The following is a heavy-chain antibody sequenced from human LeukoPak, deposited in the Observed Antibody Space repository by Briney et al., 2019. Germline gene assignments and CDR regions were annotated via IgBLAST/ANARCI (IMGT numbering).Heavy chain of an antibody. CDR2: INPQSGVT. J-gene: IGHJ4*02. D-gene: IGHD3-10*01. Sequence: ASVKVSCKASGYTFTGYYFHWVRQAPGQGLEWLGWINPQSGVTNYAQNFQDRVTLSRDTSISTAYMELRSLRSDDTAVYYCARDPPTQLLWFGELIAVWGQGTLVTVSS. V-gene: IGHV1-2*02. CDR3: ARDPPTQLLWFGELIAV. CDR1: GYTFTGYY.